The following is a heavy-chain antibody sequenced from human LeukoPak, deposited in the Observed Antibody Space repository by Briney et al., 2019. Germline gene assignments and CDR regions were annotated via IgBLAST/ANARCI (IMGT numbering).Heavy chain of an antibody. J-gene: IGHJ6*02. CDR3: ARDTDYDFWSGLGRGYYYYGMDV. V-gene: IGHV4-4*07. Sequence: SETLSLTCTVSGGSISSYYWSWIRQPAGKGLEWIGRIYTSGSTNYSPSLKSRVTMSVDTSKNQFSLKLSSVTAADTAVYYCARDTDYDFWSGLGRGYYYYGMDVWGQGTTVTVSS. D-gene: IGHD3-3*01. CDR1: GGSISSYY. CDR2: IYTSGST.